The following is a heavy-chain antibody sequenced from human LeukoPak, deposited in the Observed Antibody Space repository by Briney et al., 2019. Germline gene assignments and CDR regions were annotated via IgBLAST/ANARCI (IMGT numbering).Heavy chain of an antibody. J-gene: IGHJ6*02. CDR2: INHSGST. D-gene: IGHD2-2*01. CDR1: GGSFSGYY. Sequence: PSETLSLTCAVYGGSFSGYYWSWIRQPPGKGLEWIGEINHSGSTNYNPSLKSRVTISVDTSKNQFSLKLSSVTAADTAVYYCARGRLVVPAALYHYYGMDVWGQGTTVTVSS. CDR3: ARGRLVVPAALYHYYGMDV. V-gene: IGHV4-34*01.